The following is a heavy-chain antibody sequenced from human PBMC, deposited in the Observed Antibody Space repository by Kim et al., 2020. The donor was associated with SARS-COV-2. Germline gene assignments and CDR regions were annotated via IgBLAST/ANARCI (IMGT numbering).Heavy chain of an antibody. V-gene: IGHV3-30*15. Sequence: DSGRGRSNNSRDNSKNTLYLQISALRPEDTAVYYCARVYSGSYFGQFDYWGQGTLVTVS. J-gene: IGHJ4*02. CDR3: ARVYSGSYFGQFDY. D-gene: IGHD1-26*01.